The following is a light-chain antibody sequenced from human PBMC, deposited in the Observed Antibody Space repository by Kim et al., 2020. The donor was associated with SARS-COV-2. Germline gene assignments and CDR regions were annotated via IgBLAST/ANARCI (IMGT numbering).Light chain of an antibody. CDR1: QGISNH. CDR3: QQNDVYPLT. Sequence: DIQMTQSPSSVSASVGDRVTISCRASQGISNHLAWFQQKPGKAPKPLIYAASKLQSGVPSKFSGSASGTDFTLTISSVQPENFATYYCQQNDVYPLTFGQGTRLEIK. V-gene: IGKV1-16*02. J-gene: IGKJ5*01. CDR2: AAS.